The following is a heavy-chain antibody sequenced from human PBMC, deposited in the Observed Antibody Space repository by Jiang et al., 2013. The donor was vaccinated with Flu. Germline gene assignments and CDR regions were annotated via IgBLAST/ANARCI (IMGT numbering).Heavy chain of an antibody. D-gene: IGHD3-22*01. J-gene: IGHJ4*02. CDR3: ARGPTYYYDSSGYYVGVDY. Sequence: LEWIGEINHSGSTNYNPSLKSRVTISVDTSKNQFSLKLSSVTAADTAVYYCARGPTYYYDSSGYYVGVDYWGQGTLVTVSS. V-gene: IGHV4-34*01. CDR2: INHSGST.